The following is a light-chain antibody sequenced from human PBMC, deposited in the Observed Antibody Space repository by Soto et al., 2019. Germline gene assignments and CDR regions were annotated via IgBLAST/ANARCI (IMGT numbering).Light chain of an antibody. CDR2: DAS. Sequence: EIVLTQSPATLSLSPGARATLSCRASQSVSSYLAWYQQKPGQAPRLLIYDASNRATGIPAGFSGSGSGTDFTLTISSLEPEDFAVYYCQQRSNWPLTFGGGTKVEI. CDR1: QSVSSY. J-gene: IGKJ4*01. V-gene: IGKV3-11*01. CDR3: QQRSNWPLT.